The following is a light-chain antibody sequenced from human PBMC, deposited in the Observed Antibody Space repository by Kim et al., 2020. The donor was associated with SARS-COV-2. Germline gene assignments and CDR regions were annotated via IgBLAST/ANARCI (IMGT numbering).Light chain of an antibody. J-gene: IGLJ1*01. CDR3: AAWDDSLNDYV. V-gene: IGLV1-44*01. CDR1: RSNIGSNT. Sequence: GQRVTISCSGSRSNIGSNTVNWYQQLSGTAPKLLMYNDNQRPSGVPDRFSGSKSGTSASLAISGLQSEDEADYSCAAWDDSLNDYVFGTGTKVTVL. CDR2: NDN.